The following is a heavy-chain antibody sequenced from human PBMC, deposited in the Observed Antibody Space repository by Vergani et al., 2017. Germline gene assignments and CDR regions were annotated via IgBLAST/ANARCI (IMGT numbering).Heavy chain of an antibody. CDR1: GYTFNRYG. Sequence: QVQLVQSGGGVVQPGGSLRLSCVASGYTFNRYGMQWVRQAPGKGLEWVAYVLFDGSNEYYADSVKGRFIVSRDNSNDALYLQMNSLRTDDTAVYYCARDLAYCHAGSCALWGQGSVVTVSS. J-gene: IGHJ4*02. CDR2: VLFDGSNE. V-gene: IGHV3-30*02. CDR3: ARDLAYCHAGSCAL. D-gene: IGHD2-15*01.